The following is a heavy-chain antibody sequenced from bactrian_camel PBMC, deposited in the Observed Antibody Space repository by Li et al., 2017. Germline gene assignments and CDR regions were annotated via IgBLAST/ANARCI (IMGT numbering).Heavy chain of an antibody. CDR1: GYTSRSYC. Sequence: HVQLVESGGGSVQAGGSLRLSCVVSGYTSRSYCMAWFRQAPGQEREGVARLDDDGTTTYTDSVKGRFTISEDNGKNTLYLQMNSLKPEDTAMYYCAAARCFVWDVLRLRDDAFVYWGQGTQVTVS. D-gene: IGHD4*01. V-gene: IGHV3S1*01. CDR3: AAARCFVWDVLRLRDDAFVY. J-gene: IGHJ6*01. CDR2: LDDDGTTT.